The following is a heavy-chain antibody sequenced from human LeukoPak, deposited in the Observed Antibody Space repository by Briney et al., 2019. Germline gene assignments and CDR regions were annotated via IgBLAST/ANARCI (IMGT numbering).Heavy chain of an antibody. Sequence: NASQTLSLTCTVSGGSINCGGYYWRWIRQPPEKGLEWMGYIYYRENTHYNPSLKSRDTISVDTSKNQFSLTLSSVTAADTAVYYCARGGPTPLDYWGQGTLVTVSS. CDR2: IYYRENT. CDR1: GGSINCGGYY. V-gene: IGHV4-31*03. J-gene: IGHJ4*02. CDR3: ARGGPTPLDY.